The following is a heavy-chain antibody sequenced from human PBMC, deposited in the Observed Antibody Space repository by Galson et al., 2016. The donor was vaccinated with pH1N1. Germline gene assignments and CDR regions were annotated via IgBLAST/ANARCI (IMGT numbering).Heavy chain of an antibody. CDR2: ISYDGSNK. V-gene: IGHV3-30*18. Sequence: SLRLSCAASGFTFSSYGFHWVRQAPGKGLEWVAVISYDGSNKYYADSVKGRFTISRDNSKNTLYLQMNSLRAEDTAVYYCAKGVRGSSWPRFDYWGQGTLVTVSS. CDR1: GFTFSSYG. CDR3: AKGVRGSSWPRFDY. J-gene: IGHJ4*02. D-gene: IGHD6-13*01.